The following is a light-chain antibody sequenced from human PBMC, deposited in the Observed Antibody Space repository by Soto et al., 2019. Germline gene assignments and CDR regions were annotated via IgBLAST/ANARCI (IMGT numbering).Light chain of an antibody. CDR2: GAS. V-gene: IGKV3-15*01. J-gene: IGKJ1*01. Sequence: EIVMTQSPATLSVSPGERATLSCRASQSVSSNLAWYQQKPGQAPRLLIYGASTRATGIPARFSGSGSGTEFTLTISSLLSEDFAVYYCQQYNNGPRTFGQGTKVDIK. CDR3: QQYNNGPRT. CDR1: QSVSSN.